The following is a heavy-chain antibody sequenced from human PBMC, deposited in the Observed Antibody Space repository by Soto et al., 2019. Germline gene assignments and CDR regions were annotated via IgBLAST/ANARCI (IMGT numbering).Heavy chain of an antibody. D-gene: IGHD4-17*01. CDR1: GGSISSYY. Sequence: SETLSLTCTVSGGSISSYYWSWIRQPPGKGLEWIGYIYYSGSTNYNPSLKSRVTISVDTSKNQFSLKLSSVTAADTAVYYCARLRGAYGDYVYDYWGQGTLVTVSS. V-gene: IGHV4-59*08. CDR2: IYYSGST. J-gene: IGHJ4*02. CDR3: ARLRGAYGDYVYDY.